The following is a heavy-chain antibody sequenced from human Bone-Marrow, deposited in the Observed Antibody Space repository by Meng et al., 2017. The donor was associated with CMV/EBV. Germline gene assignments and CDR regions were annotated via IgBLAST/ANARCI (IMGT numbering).Heavy chain of an antibody. CDR3: ASGNLNRITIFGVAYDAFDI. CDR1: GYTFTGYY. D-gene: IGHD3-3*01. J-gene: IGHJ3*02. V-gene: IGHV1-2*02. Sequence: ASVKVSCKASGYTFTGYYMHWVRQAPGQGLEWMGWINPNSGGTNYAQKFQGRVTMTRDTSISTAYMELSRLRSDDTAVYYCASGNLNRITIFGVAYDAFDIWGQGTMVTVSS. CDR2: INPNSGGT.